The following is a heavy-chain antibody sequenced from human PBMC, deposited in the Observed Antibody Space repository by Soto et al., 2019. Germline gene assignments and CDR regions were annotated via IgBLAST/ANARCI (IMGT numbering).Heavy chain of an antibody. CDR3: ARDKDRLRLGGNYDYMTDF. CDR2: IIPVFRAP. J-gene: IGHJ6*02. D-gene: IGHD5-12*01. V-gene: IGHV1-69*12. CDR1: GGTFSTYA. Sequence: QVQLVQSGSEVKKPGSSVKVSCKVSGGTFSTYAISWVRQAPGQGLEWMGGIIPVFRAPDYAQKVQGRVTITADESARTAFKDLTGLGFEDTAVYYCARDKDRLRLGGNYDYMTDFWGQATTVTVSS.